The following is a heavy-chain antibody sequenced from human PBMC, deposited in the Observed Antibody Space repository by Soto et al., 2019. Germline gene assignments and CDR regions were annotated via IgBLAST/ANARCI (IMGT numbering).Heavy chain of an antibody. CDR1: GGSFSGYF. D-gene: IGHD6-25*01. CDR3: ARGRRGALDDAFDI. CDR2: INHSGRT. Sequence: QVQLQQCGAGLLKPSETLSLTCGVYGGSFSGYFWNWIRQPPGKGLEWIGEINHSGRTNYNPSVKSRVTISADTSKNQFSLKLSSVTAADTAIYYCARGRRGALDDAFDIWGQGTMVIVSS. J-gene: IGHJ3*02. V-gene: IGHV4-34*01.